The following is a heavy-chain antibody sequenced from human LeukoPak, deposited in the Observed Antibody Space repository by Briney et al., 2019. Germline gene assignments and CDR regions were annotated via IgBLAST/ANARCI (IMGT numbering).Heavy chain of an antibody. D-gene: IGHD3-10*01. Sequence: PSETLSLTFPVYGGAFSGFYWSWIRQPPGKGLEWIGEINHSGSTNYNPSLKSRVTISVDTSKNQFSLKLSSVTAADTAVYYCATQTPMVRAKWFDPWGQGTLVTVSS. CDR3: ATQTPMVRAKWFDP. CDR1: GGAFSGFY. J-gene: IGHJ5*02. V-gene: IGHV4-34*01. CDR2: INHSGST.